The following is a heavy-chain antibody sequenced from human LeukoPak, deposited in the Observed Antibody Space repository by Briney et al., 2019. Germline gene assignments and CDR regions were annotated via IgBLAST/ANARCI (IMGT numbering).Heavy chain of an antibody. J-gene: IGHJ5*02. D-gene: IGHD4-11*01. Sequence: ASVKVSCKASGCTFSSYALGWVRQAPGQGLEWMGWIIPIFGRANYAQKFQGRVTITTDESTSTAYMELSRLRSEDTAVYYCARYRLQRWFDPWGQGTLVTVSS. CDR1: GCTFSSYA. V-gene: IGHV1-69*05. CDR3: ARYRLQRWFDP. CDR2: IIPIFGRA.